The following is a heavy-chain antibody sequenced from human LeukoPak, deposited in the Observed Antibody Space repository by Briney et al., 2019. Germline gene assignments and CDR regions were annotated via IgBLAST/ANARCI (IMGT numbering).Heavy chain of an antibody. CDR3: GKASRSWYPYYYYGMDV. CDR2: ISYDGSNK. J-gene: IGHJ6*02. Sequence: PGRSLRLSCAASGFTFSSYGMHWVRQAPGKGLEWVAVISYDGSNKYYADSVKGRFTISRDNSKNTLYLQMNSLRAEDTAVYYCGKASRSWYPYYYYGMDVWGQGTTVTVSS. D-gene: IGHD6-13*01. CDR1: GFTFSSYG. V-gene: IGHV3-30*18.